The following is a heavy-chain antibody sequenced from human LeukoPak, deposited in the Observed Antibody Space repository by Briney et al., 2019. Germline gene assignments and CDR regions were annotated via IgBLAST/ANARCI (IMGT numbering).Heavy chain of an antibody. J-gene: IGHJ4*02. V-gene: IGHV4-39*07. CDR2: INHSGST. CDR1: GVSISSSSYY. Sequence: SETLSLTCTVSGVSISSSSYYWGWIRQPPGKGLEWIGEINHSGSTNYNPSLKSRVTISVDTSKNQFSLKLSSVTAEDTAVYYCATDLDYGSGSLAGGYWGQGTLVTVSS. D-gene: IGHD3-10*01. CDR3: ATDLDYGSGSLAGGY.